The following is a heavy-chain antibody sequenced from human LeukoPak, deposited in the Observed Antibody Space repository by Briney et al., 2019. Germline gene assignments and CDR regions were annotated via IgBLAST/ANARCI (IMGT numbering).Heavy chain of an antibody. CDR2: LNPGDSDT. CDR1: GYRFSSYW. D-gene: IGHD6-19*01. Sequence: GESLKISCKGSGYRFSSYWIGWVRQMPGKGLEWMGTLNPGDSDTRYSPSFQGQVTMSADKSSSTAYLQWSSLKASDSAIYYCAIAVAASFYFDYWGRGTLVTVSS. CDR3: AIAVAASFYFDY. V-gene: IGHV5-51*01. J-gene: IGHJ4*02.